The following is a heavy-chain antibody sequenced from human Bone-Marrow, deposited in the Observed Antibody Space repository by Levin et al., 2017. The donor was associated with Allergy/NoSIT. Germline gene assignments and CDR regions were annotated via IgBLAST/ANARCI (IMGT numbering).Heavy chain of an antibody. CDR2: VSGNGDHT. Sequence: GGSLRLSCAAPGLTITNFAMSWVRQAPGKGLEWVSAVSGNGDHTYYADSVKGRFTISRDISKNTLYLQMNSLRADDTAVYYCVKDSVDYGMDVWGQGTTVTVSS. J-gene: IGHJ6*02. CDR1: GLTITNFA. CDR3: VKDSVDYGMDV. D-gene: IGHD6-25*01. V-gene: IGHV3-23*01.